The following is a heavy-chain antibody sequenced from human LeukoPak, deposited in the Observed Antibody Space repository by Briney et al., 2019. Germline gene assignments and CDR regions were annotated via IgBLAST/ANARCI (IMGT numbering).Heavy chain of an antibody. V-gene: IGHV1-3*01. CDR3: ARAQLGSNRPGDY. J-gene: IGHJ4*02. CDR2: INAGNGNT. Sequence: ASVKVSCKASGYTFSSYDIHWVRQAPGQRLEWMGWINAGNGNTEFSQKFQGRVTVTRDTSASTDYMELSSLRSEDTAVYYCARAQLGSNRPGDYWGQGTLVTVSS. D-gene: IGHD6-13*01. CDR1: GYTFSSYD.